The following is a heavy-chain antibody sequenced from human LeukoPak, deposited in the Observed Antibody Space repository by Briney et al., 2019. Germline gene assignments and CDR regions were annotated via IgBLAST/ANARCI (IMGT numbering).Heavy chain of an antibody. J-gene: IGHJ6*02. CDR2: ISYDGSNK. D-gene: IGHD3-10*01. CDR1: GFTFSSYA. Sequence: PGGSLRLSCAASGFTFSSYAMHWVRQAPAKGLEWVAVISYDGSNKYYADSVKGRFTISRDNSKNTLYLQMNSLRAEDTAVYYCARDFGWFGESYGMDVWGQGTTVTVSS. CDR3: ARDFGWFGESYGMDV. V-gene: IGHV3-30-3*01.